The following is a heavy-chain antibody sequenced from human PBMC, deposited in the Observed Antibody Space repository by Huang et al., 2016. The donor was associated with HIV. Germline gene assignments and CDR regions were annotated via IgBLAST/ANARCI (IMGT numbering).Heavy chain of an antibody. CDR2: MSTGGTIK. D-gene: IGHD3-10*01. V-gene: IGHV3-30*01. CDR3: ARTGSYYYGSGIYHFGDY. Sequence: QVQLVESGGGVVQHGRSLRLSCAASGFAFSSFALHWVRQGRGNGLQGREVMSTGGTIKNYAGAVRGRFTISRDNSKGTVYLQMNSLRPEDTAVYSCARTGSYYYGSGIYHFGDYWGQGTLVTVSS. J-gene: IGHJ4*02. CDR1: GFAFSSFA.